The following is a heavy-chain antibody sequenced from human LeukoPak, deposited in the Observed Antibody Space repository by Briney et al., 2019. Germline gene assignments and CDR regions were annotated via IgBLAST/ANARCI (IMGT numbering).Heavy chain of an antibody. CDR1: GYTFTRYY. J-gene: IGHJ4*02. V-gene: IGHV1-2*02. D-gene: IGHD3-9*01. CDR3: ARPPHILTSEKFDY. Sequence: ASLKVSCKASGYTFTRYYMHCVRQAPGQRREWMGWINPNSGGTNYAQNRPGRVNMTRETSLRTAYMQLSWLRSHHTALYYFARPPHILTSEKFDYWGQGTLVTVSS. CDR2: INPNSGGT.